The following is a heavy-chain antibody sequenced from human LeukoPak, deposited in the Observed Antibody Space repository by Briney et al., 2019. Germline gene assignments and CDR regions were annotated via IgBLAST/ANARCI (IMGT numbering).Heavy chain of an antibody. CDR3: AKRKYSYGSYGMDV. CDR1: GSTFSSYW. D-gene: IGHD5-18*01. Sequence: GGSLRLSCAASGSTFSSYWMHWVRQAPGKGLVWVSRINSDGSSTSYADSVKGRFTISRDNAKNSLYLQMNSLRAEDTAVYYCAKRKYSYGSYGMDVWGQGTTVTVSS. J-gene: IGHJ6*02. V-gene: IGHV3-74*01. CDR2: INSDGSST.